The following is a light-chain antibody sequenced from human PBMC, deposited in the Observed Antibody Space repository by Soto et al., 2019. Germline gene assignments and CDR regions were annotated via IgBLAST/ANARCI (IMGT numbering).Light chain of an antibody. CDR3: QQRSNWPPSCT. V-gene: IGKV3-11*01. CDR2: DAS. J-gene: IGKJ2*02. CDR1: QSVSSY. Sequence: EIVLTQSPATLSLSPGERATLSCRASQSVSSYLAWYQQKPGQAPRLLIYDASNRATGIPARFSGSGSGTDFTLTISSLEPEDFAVYYCQQRSNWPPSCTFDQGTKLEIK.